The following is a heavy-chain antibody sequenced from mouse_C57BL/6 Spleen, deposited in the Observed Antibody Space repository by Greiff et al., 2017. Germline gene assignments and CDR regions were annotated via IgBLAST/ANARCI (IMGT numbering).Heavy chain of an antibody. V-gene: IGHV1-26*01. Sequence: EVQLQQSGPELVKPGASVKISCKASGYTFTDYYMNWVKQSHGKSLEWIGDINPNNGGTSYNQKFKGKATLTVDKSSSTAYMELRSLTSEDSAVYYCASHDYGFAYWGQGTLVTVSA. D-gene: IGHD2-4*01. J-gene: IGHJ3*01. CDR3: ASHDYGFAY. CDR2: INPNNGGT. CDR1: GYTFTDYY.